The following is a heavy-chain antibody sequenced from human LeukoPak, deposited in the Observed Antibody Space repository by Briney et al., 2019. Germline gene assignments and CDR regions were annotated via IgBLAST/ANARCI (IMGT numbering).Heavy chain of an antibody. J-gene: IGHJ3*02. CDR3: ARSESQQLVDI. V-gene: IGHV3-21*06. CDR2: ISSDSIYI. Sequence: GGSLRLSCAASGFTFSSYSMNWVRQAPGKGLEWVSAISSDSIYILYADSVKGRFTISRDNAKNSLYLQMNSLRAEDTAVYYCARSESQQLVDIWGQGTMVTVSS. CDR1: GFTFSSYS. D-gene: IGHD6-13*01.